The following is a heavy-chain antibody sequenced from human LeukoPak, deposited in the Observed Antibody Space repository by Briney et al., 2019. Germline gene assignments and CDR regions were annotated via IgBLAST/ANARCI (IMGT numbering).Heavy chain of an antibody. D-gene: IGHD3-10*01. CDR1: GGSISSYY. V-gene: IGHV4-59*01. CDR2: IYYSGST. Sequence: PSETLSLTCTVSGGSISSYYWSWIRQPPGKGLEWIGYIYYSGSTNYNPSLKSRVTISVDTSKNQFSLKLSSVTAADTAVYYCAREWSEFGDPGYMDVWGKGTTVTISS. CDR3: AREWSEFGDPGYMDV. J-gene: IGHJ6*03.